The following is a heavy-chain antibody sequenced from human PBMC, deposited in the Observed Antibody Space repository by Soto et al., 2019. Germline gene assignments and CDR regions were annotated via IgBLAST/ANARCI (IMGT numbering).Heavy chain of an antibody. CDR1: GGSISSSSYY. Sequence: SETLSLTCTVSGGSISSSSYYWGWIRQPPGKGLEWIGSIYYSGSTYYNPSLKSRVTISVDTSKNQFSLKLSSVTAADTAVYYCARGPIQYSNYNWFDPWGQGTLVTVSS. D-gene: IGHD4-4*01. J-gene: IGHJ5*02. V-gene: IGHV4-39*07. CDR3: ARGPIQYSNYNWFDP. CDR2: IYYSGST.